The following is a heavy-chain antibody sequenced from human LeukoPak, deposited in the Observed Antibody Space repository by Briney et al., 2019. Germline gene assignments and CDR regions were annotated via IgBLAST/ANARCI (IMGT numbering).Heavy chain of an antibody. CDR2: ISDIGGI. J-gene: IGHJ4*02. D-gene: IGHD2-8*02. CDR3: AGHHPRNTVDF. CDR1: GGSISSYY. V-gene: IGHV4-59*08. Sequence: SETLSLTCTVSGGSISSYYWSWIRQPPGKGLEWIAYISDIGGINYNPSLKSRVTISLDTSKNQFSLKLSSVTVADSAVYYCAGHHPRNTVDFWGQGTLVTVSS.